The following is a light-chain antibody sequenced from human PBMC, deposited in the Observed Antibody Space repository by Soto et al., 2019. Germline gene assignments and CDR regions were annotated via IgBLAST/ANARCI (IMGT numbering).Light chain of an antibody. V-gene: IGKV3-15*01. J-gene: IGKJ1*01. CDR1: QSVSNN. Sequence: EILLTQSAGTMSFSPGGIVTVSFRSSQSVSNNLAWYQQKPGQAPRLLIYGASTRATGIPARFSGSGSGTEFTLTITSLQSEDFAVYYCQQYNNWPRTFGQGTKVDIK. CDR2: GAS. CDR3: QQYNNWPRT.